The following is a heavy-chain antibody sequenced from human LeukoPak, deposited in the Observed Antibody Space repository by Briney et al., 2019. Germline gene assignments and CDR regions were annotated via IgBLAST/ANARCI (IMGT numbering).Heavy chain of an antibody. J-gene: IGHJ4*02. Sequence: GGSLRLSCAASGFTFSSYSMNWVRQAPGKGLEWVSSISSSSSYIYYADSVKGRFTISRDNAKNFLYLQMNSLRAEDTAVYYCARTYYDILTGYNPYFDYWGQGILVTVSS. CDR2: ISSSSSYI. CDR3: ARTYYDILTGYNPYFDY. CDR1: GFTFSSYS. V-gene: IGHV3-21*01. D-gene: IGHD3-9*01.